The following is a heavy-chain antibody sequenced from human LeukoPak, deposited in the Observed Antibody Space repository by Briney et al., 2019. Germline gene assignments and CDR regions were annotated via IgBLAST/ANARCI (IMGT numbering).Heavy chain of an antibody. J-gene: IGHJ4*02. CDR3: ARAGDFSFKD. CDR1: GFTFSIYS. D-gene: IGHD3-3*01. V-gene: IGHV3-48*01. CDR2: ISSSSSTI. Sequence: TGGSLRLSCAASGFTFSIYSMSWVRQAPGKGLEWVSYISSSSSTISYADSVKGRFTIYRDNAENSLYLQMNSLRAEDTAVYYCARAGDFSFKDWGQGTLVTVSS.